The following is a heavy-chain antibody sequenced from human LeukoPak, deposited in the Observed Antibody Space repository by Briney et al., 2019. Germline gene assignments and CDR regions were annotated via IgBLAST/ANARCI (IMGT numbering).Heavy chain of an antibody. J-gene: IGHJ4*02. CDR3: ASKITYYDFWSNQTFDY. D-gene: IGHD3-3*01. CDR1: GGTFSSYA. CDR2: IIPIFGTA. V-gene: IGHV1-69*05. Sequence: ASVKVSCKASGGTFSSYAISWVRQAPGQGFEWMGGIIPIFGTANYAQKFQGRVTITTDESTSTAYMELSSLRSEDTAVYYCASKITYYDFWSNQTFDYWGQGTLVTVSS.